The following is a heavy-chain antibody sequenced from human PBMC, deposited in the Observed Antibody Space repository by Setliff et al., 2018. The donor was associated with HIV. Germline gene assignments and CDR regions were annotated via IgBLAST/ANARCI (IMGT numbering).Heavy chain of an antibody. CDR3: ARPQYYYGSGAFDI. V-gene: IGHV3-23*01. J-gene: IGHJ3*02. CDR1: GFSFSTYA. Sequence: GGSLRLSCAASGFSFSTYAMGWVRQAPGKGLEWVSTVGAVGSPKFYADSVKGRFTISRDNAKNTLYLQMNSLRAEDTAVYYCARPQYYYGSGAFDIWGQGTMVTVSS. CDR2: VGAVGSPK. D-gene: IGHD3-10*01.